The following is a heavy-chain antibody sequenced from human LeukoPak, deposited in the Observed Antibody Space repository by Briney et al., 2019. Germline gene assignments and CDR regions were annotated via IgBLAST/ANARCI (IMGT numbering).Heavy chain of an antibody. CDR3: AKDLNYDFWSGLGN. V-gene: IGHV3-74*01. D-gene: IGHD3-3*01. CDR2: INSDGSST. Sequence: PGGSLRLSCAASGFTFSSYRMHWVCQAPGKGLVWVSRINSDGSSTSYADSVKGRFTISRDNAKNTLYLQMNSLRAEDTAVYYCAKDLNYDFWSGLGNWGQGTLVTVSS. CDR1: GFTFSSYR. J-gene: IGHJ4*02.